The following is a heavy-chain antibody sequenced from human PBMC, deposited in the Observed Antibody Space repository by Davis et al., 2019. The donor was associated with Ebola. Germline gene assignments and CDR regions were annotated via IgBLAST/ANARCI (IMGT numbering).Heavy chain of an antibody. Sequence: AASVKVSCKASEYTFTSYDINWVRQATGQGLEWVGWMNPKSGNTGYAEKFQGRVTVTRDTSTTTVYMDLSSLRSEDTAVYYCVRDRGYSGSYFGVFDFWGQGTQVTVSS. CDR2: MNPKSGNT. D-gene: IGHD1-26*01. J-gene: IGHJ4*02. V-gene: IGHV1-8*01. CDR1: EYTFTSYD. CDR3: VRDRGYSGSYFGVFDF.